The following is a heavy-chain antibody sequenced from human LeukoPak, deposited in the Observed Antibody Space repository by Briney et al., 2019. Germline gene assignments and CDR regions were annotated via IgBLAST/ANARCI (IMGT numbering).Heavy chain of an antibody. CDR3: ARVPDHLGALDY. CDR1: GFTFSNNW. J-gene: IGHJ4*02. Sequence: GGSLRLSCAASGFTFSNNWMHWVRRAPGKGLVWVSRIDTDGSSTTYADSVKGRFTISRDDAKNTLYLQMNSLRAEDTAVYYCARVPDHLGALDYWGQGTLVTVSS. V-gene: IGHV3-74*01. CDR2: IDTDGSST. D-gene: IGHD3-16*01.